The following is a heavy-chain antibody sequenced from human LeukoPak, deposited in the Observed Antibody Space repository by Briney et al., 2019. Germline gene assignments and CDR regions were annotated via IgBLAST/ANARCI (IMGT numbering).Heavy chain of an antibody. D-gene: IGHD3-10*01. V-gene: IGHV3-20*04. CDR2: INWNGGST. Sequence: PGGSLRLSCAASAFTFDDYGMTWVRQAPGKGLEWVSGINWNGGSTGYAVSVKGRFTISRDSAKNSLYLQMNSLRAEDTAVYYCARAGSMVRGVMAFDYWGQGTLVTVSS. CDR1: AFTFDDYG. CDR3: ARAGSMVRGVMAFDY. J-gene: IGHJ4*02.